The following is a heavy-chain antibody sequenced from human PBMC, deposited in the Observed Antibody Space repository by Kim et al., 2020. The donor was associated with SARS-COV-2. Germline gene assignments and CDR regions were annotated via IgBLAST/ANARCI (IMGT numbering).Heavy chain of an antibody. CDR1: GFTFSEYQ. CDR3: AREYDSSGYYYYFDY. J-gene: IGHJ4*02. V-gene: IGHV3-11*04. Sequence: GGSLRLSCAASGFTFSEYQMSWIRQAPGKGLEWISYITTGGSGSTIYYADSVKGRFTISRDSAKKSLYLQMSSLRAEDTAVYYCAREYDSSGYYYYFDYWGQGTLVTVSS. CDR2: ITTGGSGSTI. D-gene: IGHD3-22*01.